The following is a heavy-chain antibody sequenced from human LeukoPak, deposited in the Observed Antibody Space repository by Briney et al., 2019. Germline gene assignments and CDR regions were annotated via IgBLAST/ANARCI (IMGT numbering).Heavy chain of an antibody. Sequence: GGPLRLSCAASGFTFSSYSMNWVRQAPGKGLEWVSSISSSSSYIYYADSVKGRFTISRDNAKNSLYLQMNSLRAEDTAVYYCARALQNDAFDIWGQGTMVTVSS. CDR3: ARALQNDAFDI. J-gene: IGHJ3*02. D-gene: IGHD3-10*01. V-gene: IGHV3-21*01. CDR1: GFTFSSYS. CDR2: ISSSSSYI.